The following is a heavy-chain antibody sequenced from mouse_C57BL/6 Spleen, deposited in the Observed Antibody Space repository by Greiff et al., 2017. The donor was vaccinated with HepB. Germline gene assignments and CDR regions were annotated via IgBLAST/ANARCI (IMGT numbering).Heavy chain of an antibody. V-gene: IGHV2-9-1*01. D-gene: IGHD1-1*01. Sequence: VQRVESGPGLVAPSQSLSITCTVSGFSLTSYAISWVRQPPGKGLEWLGVIWTGGGTNYNSALKSRLSISKDNSKSQVFLKMNSLQTDDTARYYCASDGGLHYGSTLAYWGQGTLVTVSA. J-gene: IGHJ3*01. CDR1: GFSLTSYA. CDR3: ASDGGLHYGSTLAY. CDR2: IWTGGGT.